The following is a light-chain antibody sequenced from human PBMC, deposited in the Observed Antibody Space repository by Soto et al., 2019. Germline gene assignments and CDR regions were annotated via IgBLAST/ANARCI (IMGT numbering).Light chain of an antibody. CDR1: SSDVGSYNL. J-gene: IGLJ3*02. V-gene: IGLV2-23*02. Sequence: QSALTQPASVSGSPGQSITISCIGTSSDVGSYNLVSWYQQHPGKAPKVLIYEVSERPSGVSNRFSGSKSGNTASLTISGLQAEDEAEYYCQAYDYSLTASVFGGGTKLTVL. CDR3: QAYDYSLTASV. CDR2: EVS.